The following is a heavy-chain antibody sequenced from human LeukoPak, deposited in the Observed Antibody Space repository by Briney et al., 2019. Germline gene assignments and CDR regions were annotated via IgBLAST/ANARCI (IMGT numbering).Heavy chain of an antibody. CDR3: AKDSGYGYGQPPHFDY. V-gene: IGHV3-23*01. J-gene: IGHJ4*02. D-gene: IGHD5-18*01. Sequence: GGSLRLSCAASGFTFSSYAMSWVRQAPGKGLEWVSAISGSGGSTYYADSVKGRFTISRDNSKNTLYLQMNSLRAEDTAVYYCAKDSGYGYGQPPHFDYWGQGTLVTVSS. CDR1: GFTFSSYA. CDR2: ISGSGGST.